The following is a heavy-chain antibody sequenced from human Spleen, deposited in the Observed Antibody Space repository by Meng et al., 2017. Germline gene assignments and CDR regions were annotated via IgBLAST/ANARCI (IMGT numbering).Heavy chain of an antibody. V-gene: IGHV4-30-4*01. D-gene: IGHD2-15*01. J-gene: IGHJ5*01. CDR3: ARYLYGGSRYTNLFDP. Sequence: QVQLQESGPGLVKPSPTLSLSCRFSGDSISNTESYWGWIRQPPGKGLEWIGYKHYSGTTYYNPSLQSRVSMSVDTSKNQFSLTLSSVTAADTAVYWCARYLYGGSRYTNLFDPWGQGTLVTVSS. CDR1: GDSISNTESY. CDR2: KHYSGTT.